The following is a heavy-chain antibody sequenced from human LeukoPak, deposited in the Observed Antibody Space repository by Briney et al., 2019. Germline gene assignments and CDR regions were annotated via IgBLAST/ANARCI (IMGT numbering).Heavy chain of an antibody. V-gene: IGHV3-23*01. CDR2: IVDTGATT. CDR3: AKGDYYGSGSYSGAYYFDH. Sequence: PGGSLRLSCAASGFPFSNCAMAWVRQAPGKGLEWISAIVDTGATTYYADSVNGRFTISRDNSRNSVFLQMSSLRDEDTAVYYCAKGDYYGSGSYSGAYYFDHWGQGTLLTVSS. CDR1: GFPFSNCA. D-gene: IGHD3-10*01. J-gene: IGHJ4*02.